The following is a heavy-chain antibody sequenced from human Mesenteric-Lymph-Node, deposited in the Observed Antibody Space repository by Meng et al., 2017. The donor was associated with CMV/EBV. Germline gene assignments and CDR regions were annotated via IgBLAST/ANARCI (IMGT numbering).Heavy chain of an antibody. CDR2: ISSTSSTI. V-gene: IGHV3-48*04. CDR3: ARMEYSSSSVFDY. J-gene: IGHJ4*02. Sequence: GESLKISCAASGFTFSSYWMSWVRQAPGKGLEWISYISSTSSTIKYADSVKGRFTISRDNAKNTLYLQMNSLRAEDTAVYYCARMEYSSSSVFDYWGQGTLVTVSS. CDR1: GFTFSSYW. D-gene: IGHD6-6*01.